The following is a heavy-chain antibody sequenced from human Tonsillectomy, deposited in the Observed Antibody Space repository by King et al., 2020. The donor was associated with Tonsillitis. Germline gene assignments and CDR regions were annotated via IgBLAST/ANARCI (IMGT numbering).Heavy chain of an antibody. CDR1: AFTFNIYA. V-gene: IGHV3-23*04. CDR3: AKEADGDFSFGY. CDR2: ISGSGAST. J-gene: IGHJ4*02. Sequence: VQLVESGGGLVQPGGSLRLSCAASAFTFNIYAMTWVRQAPGKGLEWVSTISGSGASTYYSDSVKGRFTISRDNSKNTLYLRMNSLRAEDTAIYYCAKEADGDFSFGYWGQGTLVIVSS. D-gene: IGHD4-17*01.